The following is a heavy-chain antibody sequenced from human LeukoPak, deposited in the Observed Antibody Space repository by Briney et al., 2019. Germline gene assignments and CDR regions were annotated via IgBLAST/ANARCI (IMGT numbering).Heavy chain of an antibody. CDR1: GGSFSGYY. Sequence: PSETLSLTCAVYGGSFSGYYWSWIRQPPGKGLEWIGEINHSGSTNYNPSLKSRVTISVDTSKNQFSLKLSSVIAADTAVYYCARGIAAAGSHQTYYYYYGVDVWGQGTTVTVSS. D-gene: IGHD6-13*01. V-gene: IGHV4-34*01. CDR2: INHSGST. J-gene: IGHJ6*02. CDR3: ARGIAAAGSHQTYYYYYGVDV.